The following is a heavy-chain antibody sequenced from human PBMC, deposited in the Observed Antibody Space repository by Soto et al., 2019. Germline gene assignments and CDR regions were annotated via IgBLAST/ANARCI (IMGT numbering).Heavy chain of an antibody. D-gene: IGHD2-15*01. CDR1: GGTFSSYA. CDR2: IIPIFGTA. CDR3: ARDLMSPVVAAGSDSWFDP. V-gene: IGHV1-69*13. J-gene: IGHJ5*02. Sequence: ASVKVSCKASGGTFSSYAISWVRQAPGQGLEWMGGIIPIFGTANYAQKFQGRVTITADESTSTAYMELSSLRSEDTAVYYCARDLMSPVVAAGSDSWFDPWGQG.